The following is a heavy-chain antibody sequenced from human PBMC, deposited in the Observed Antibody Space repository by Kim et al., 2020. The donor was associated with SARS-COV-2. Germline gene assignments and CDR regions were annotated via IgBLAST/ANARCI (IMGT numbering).Heavy chain of an antibody. Sequence: SETLSLTCTVSSDSISSYYWSWIRQLPGKGLEWIGYIFHSGSTNYNPSLKSRVTISWDTSRNQFSLDLTSVNDADTAVYYCARSEGRASWHQFDYWGQGILVTVSS. CDR2: IFHSGST. V-gene: IGHV4-59*01. J-gene: IGHJ4*02. CDR1: SDSISSYY. CDR3: ARSEGRASWHQFDY.